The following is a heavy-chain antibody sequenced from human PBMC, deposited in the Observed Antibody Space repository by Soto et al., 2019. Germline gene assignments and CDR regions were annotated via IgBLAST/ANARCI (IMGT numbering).Heavy chain of an antibody. CDR2: IYASGST. J-gene: IGHJ4*02. Sequence: SETLSLTCTVSGGSISTYYWSWIRQPAGKGLEWLGRIYASGSTNYNPSLKSRVTMSVATSKNQFSLKLSSVTAADTAVYYCARGGMVIIPTATAFDYWGQGTLVTVSS. V-gene: IGHV4-4*07. CDR1: GGSISTYY. CDR3: ARGGMVIIPTATAFDY. D-gene: IGHD2-2*01.